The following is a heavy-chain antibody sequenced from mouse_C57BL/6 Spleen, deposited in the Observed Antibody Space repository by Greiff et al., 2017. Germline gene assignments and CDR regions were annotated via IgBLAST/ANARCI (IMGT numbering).Heavy chain of an antibody. V-gene: IGHV1-72*01. CDR3: ASHYYGSSYLLAY. D-gene: IGHD1-1*01. Sequence: VQLQQPGAELVKPGASVKLSCKASGYTFTSYWMHWVKQRPGRGLEWIGRIDPNSGGTKYNEKFKSKATLTVDKPSSTAYMPLSSLTSEDSAVYYCASHYYGSSYLLAYWGQGTLVTVSA. J-gene: IGHJ3*01. CDR2: IDPNSGGT. CDR1: GYTFTSYW.